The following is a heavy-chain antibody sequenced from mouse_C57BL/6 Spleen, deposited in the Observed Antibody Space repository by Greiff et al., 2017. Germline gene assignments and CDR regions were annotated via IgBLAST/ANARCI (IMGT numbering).Heavy chain of an antibody. CDR1: GFTLTSYG. D-gene: IGHD2-13*01. CDR3: ARGRLHYAMDY. J-gene: IGHJ4*01. CDR2: IRSGGST. V-gene: IGHV2-2*01. Sequence: QVQLKESGPGLVQPSQSLSITCTVSGFTLTSYGVHWVRQSPGKGLEWLGVIRSGGSTDNNAAFISRLSISKDNYTSQVFFKMNSLQADDTAIYYCARGRLHYAMDYWGQGTSVTVSS.